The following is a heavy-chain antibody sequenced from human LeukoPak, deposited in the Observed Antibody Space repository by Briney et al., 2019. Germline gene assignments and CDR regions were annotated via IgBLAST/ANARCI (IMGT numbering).Heavy chain of an antibody. J-gene: IGHJ4*02. D-gene: IGHD1-20*01. CDR3: ARDSGITGTTGAIDY. CDR2: ININSGGT. Sequence: ASVRVSCKASGYTFTGYYMHWVRQAPGQGLEWMGRININSGGTSYAQKFQGRDTLTRDTSITTAFMELSRLKSDDTAVYYCARDSGITGTTGAIDYWGQGTLVTVSS. V-gene: IGHV1-2*06. CDR1: GYTFTGYY.